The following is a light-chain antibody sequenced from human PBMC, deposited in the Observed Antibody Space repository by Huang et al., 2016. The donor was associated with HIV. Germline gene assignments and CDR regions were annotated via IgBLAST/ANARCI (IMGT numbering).Light chain of an antibody. CDR3: MQTLRAAT. J-gene: IGKJ1*01. CDR2: EVS. CDR1: QSRLHTDGKPY. Sequence: IMMTQAPLSLSVSPGQPASTSCNSSQSRLHTDGKPYLYLYCQKPGQSPQILIYEVSNRFSGVSDRFSGSGSGTDFTLKISRVEAGDVGLYYCMQTLRAATFGQGTKVEIK. V-gene: IGKV2D-29*02.